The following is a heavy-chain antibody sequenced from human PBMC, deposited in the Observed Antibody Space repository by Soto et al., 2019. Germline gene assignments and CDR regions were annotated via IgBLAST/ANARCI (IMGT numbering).Heavy chain of an antibody. CDR1: GYTFTGHY. D-gene: IGHD1-26*01. CDR3: GRGRSGQIVVFY. CDR2: IGPETGAT. V-gene: IGHV1-2*02. Sequence: ASVKVSCKASGYTFTGHYIHWVRQAPEQGPEWMGEIGPETGATRYAQKFQGRVTMTRDMSITTVYMELNNLSPDGTAVYYCGRGRSGQIVVFYWGQGTPVTVSS. J-gene: IGHJ4*02.